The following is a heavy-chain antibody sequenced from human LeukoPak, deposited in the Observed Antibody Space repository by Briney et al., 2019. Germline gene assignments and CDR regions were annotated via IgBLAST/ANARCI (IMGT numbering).Heavy chain of an antibody. CDR1: GFTFSSYS. J-gene: IGHJ4*02. V-gene: IGHV3-21*01. Sequence: PGGSLRLSCAASGFTFSSYSMNWVRQAPGKGLEWVSSISSSSSYIYYADSVKGRFTISRDNAKNSLYLQMNSLRAEDTDVYYCARDDGGVDREFDYWGQGTLVTVSS. CDR2: ISSSSSYI. CDR3: ARDDGGVDREFDY. D-gene: IGHD3-3*01.